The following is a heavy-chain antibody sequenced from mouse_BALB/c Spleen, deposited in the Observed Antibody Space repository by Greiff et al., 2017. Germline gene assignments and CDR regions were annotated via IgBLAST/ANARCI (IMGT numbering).Heavy chain of an antibody. V-gene: IGHV1S127*01. Sequence: VQLQQSGPQLVRPGASVKISCKASGYSFTSYWMHWVKQRPGQGLEWIGMIDPSDSETRLNQKFKDKATLTVDKSSSTAYMQLSSPTSEDSAVYYCARGPDYYGSSRYAMDYWGQGTSVTVSS. CDR1: GYSFTSYW. CDR3: ARGPDYYGSSRYAMDY. J-gene: IGHJ4*01. CDR2: IDPSDSET. D-gene: IGHD1-1*01.